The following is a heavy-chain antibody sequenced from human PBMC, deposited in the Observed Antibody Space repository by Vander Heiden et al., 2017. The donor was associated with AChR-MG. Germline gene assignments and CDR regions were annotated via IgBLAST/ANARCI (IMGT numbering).Heavy chain of an antibody. V-gene: IGHV4-39*01. D-gene: IGHD5-12*01. CDR2: IYYSGHT. Sequence: QAHLPESGPGLVKPLETLSLTCTVSGGSIGSSNSYWVWCRRPPGKGLEWIGRIYYSGHTKYSPSLKSPVVISIDTSKNEFSLKLTSVTAADTAVYYCVRQGRYSPYPENYFDPWGQGILVTVSS. J-gene: IGHJ5*02. CDR1: GGSIGSSNSY. CDR3: VRQGRYSPYPENYFDP.